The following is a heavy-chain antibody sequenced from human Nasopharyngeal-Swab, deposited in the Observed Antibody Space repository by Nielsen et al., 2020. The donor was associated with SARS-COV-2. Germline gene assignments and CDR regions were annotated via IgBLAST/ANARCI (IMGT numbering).Heavy chain of an antibody. Sequence: SETLSLTCAVYGGSFRGYYWSWIRQPPGKGLEWIGEINHSGSTNYNPSLKSRVTISVDTSKNQFSLKLSSVTAADTAVYYCARGHDYGDYATYDYWGQGTLVTVSS. D-gene: IGHD4-17*01. V-gene: IGHV4-34*01. CDR1: GGSFRGYY. J-gene: IGHJ4*02. CDR3: ARGHDYGDYATYDY. CDR2: INHSGST.